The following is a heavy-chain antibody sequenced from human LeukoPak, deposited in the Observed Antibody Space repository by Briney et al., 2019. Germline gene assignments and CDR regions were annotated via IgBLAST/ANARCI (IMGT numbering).Heavy chain of an antibody. CDR2: INPNSGGT. CDR3: ARAYYYDSSGGVDY. J-gene: IGHJ4*02. CDR1: GYTFTGYY. D-gene: IGHD3-22*01. V-gene: IGHV1-2*02. Sequence: ASVKVSCKASGYTFTGYYMHWVRQAPGQGLEWTGWINPNSGGTNYAQKFQGRVTMTRDTSISTAYMELSRLRSDDTAVYYCARAYYYDSSGGVDYWGQGTLVTVSS.